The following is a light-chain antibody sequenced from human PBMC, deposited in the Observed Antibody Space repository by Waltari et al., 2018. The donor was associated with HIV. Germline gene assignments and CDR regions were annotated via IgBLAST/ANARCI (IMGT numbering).Light chain of an antibody. CDR1: GGNIASYY. Sequence: NFILTQPHSVSESPGKTVTISCTRSGGNIASYYVQWYQQRPDSAPTTVIYEDTKRPPGVPERFSGSIDSSSNSASLTISGLQTDDEADYYCQSYYLNIVVFGGGTKLTVL. J-gene: IGLJ2*01. CDR2: EDT. V-gene: IGLV6-57*04. CDR3: QSYYLNIVV.